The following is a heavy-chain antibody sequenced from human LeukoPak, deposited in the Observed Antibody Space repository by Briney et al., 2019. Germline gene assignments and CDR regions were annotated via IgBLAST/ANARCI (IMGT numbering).Heavy chain of an antibody. CDR3: AKSLDY. Sequence: GGSLRLSCAASGFTFSTSWMDWVRQAPGKGLEWVANIKQDGSETYYVDSAKGRFTISRDSAKNSLYLQMDSLRVDDTAIYYCAKSLDYWGQGTLVTVSS. J-gene: IGHJ4*02. V-gene: IGHV3-7*01. CDR2: IKQDGSET. CDR1: GFTFSTSW.